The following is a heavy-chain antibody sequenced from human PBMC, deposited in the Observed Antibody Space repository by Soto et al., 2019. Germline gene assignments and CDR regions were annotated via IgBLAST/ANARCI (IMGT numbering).Heavy chain of an antibody. D-gene: IGHD3-22*01. Sequence: ASVKVSCKASGYTFTSYGISWVRQAPGQGLEWMGWISAYNGNTNYAQKLQGRVTMTTDTSTSTAYMELRSLRSDDTAVYYCAREQDSSGSYYFDYWGQGTLVTVSS. J-gene: IGHJ4*02. CDR2: ISAYNGNT. CDR1: GYTFTSYG. V-gene: IGHV1-18*01. CDR3: AREQDSSGSYYFDY.